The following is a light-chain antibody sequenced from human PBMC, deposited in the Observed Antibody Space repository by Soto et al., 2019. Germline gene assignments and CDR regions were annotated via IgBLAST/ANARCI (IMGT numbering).Light chain of an antibody. CDR2: AAS. Sequence: DIQLTHSPSFLSASVGDRFTITCRASQDISNYLVWYQQKPGKAPKPLIYAASTLQSGVPSRFSGSGSGTEFTLTISSLQPEDFATYYCQQLNSYPLTFGPGTKVDI. J-gene: IGKJ3*01. CDR1: QDISNY. CDR3: QQLNSYPLT. V-gene: IGKV1-9*01.